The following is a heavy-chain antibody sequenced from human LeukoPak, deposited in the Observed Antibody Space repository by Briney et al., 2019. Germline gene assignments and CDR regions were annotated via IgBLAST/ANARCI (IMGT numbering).Heavy chain of an antibody. V-gene: IGHV4-34*01. D-gene: IGHD3-10*01. CDR2: IQHSGST. CDR3: ARGKGFGELLLDY. J-gene: IGHJ4*02. Sequence: SQTRSPTCAVYGGSSSGYYWSWIRPPPGRGMEWNGEIQHSGSTNYNPSHKSQVTVSVNTAKTQITLKLSSVTAADTAVYYCARGKGFGELLLDYWGQGTLVTVSS. CDR1: GGSSSGYY.